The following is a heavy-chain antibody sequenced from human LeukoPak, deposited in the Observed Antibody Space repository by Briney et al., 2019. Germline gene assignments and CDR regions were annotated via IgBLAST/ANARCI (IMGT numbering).Heavy chain of an antibody. J-gene: IGHJ4*02. CDR1: GGSFSGYY. Sequence: SETLSLTCAVHGGSFSGYYWSWIRQPPGKGLEWFGEINHSGSTTYNPSLKSRVTISVDTSKSQFSLKLSSVTAADTAVYYCARRTVWFGELSPWFFDYWGQGTLVTVSS. D-gene: IGHD3-10*01. CDR3: ARRTVWFGELSPWFFDY. V-gene: IGHV4-34*01. CDR2: INHSGST.